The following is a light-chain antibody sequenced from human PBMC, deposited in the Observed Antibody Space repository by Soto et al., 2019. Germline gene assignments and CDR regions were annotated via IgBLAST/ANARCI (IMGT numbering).Light chain of an antibody. CDR2: EVS. Sequence: QAVVTQPASVSGSPGQSITISCTGTSSDVGGYNYVSWYQQHPGKAPKLMIYEVSNRPSGVSNRFSGSKSGNTASLTISGLQAEDEADYYCSSYTSSSTLVFGTGTKLPVL. CDR3: SSYTSSSTLV. CDR1: SSDVGGYNY. V-gene: IGLV2-14*01. J-gene: IGLJ1*01.